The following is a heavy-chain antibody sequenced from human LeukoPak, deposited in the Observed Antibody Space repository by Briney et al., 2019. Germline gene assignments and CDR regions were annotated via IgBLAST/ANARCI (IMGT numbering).Heavy chain of an antibody. D-gene: IGHD6-19*01. V-gene: IGHV3-7*01. J-gene: IGHJ3*02. Sequence: GGSLRLSCTVSEFTFRSYWMNWVRQAPGKGLEWVANINQDGTEKYYVDSLKGRFTISRDNAKNSLYLQMNSLRAEDTAVYYCARAGAVAGIDAFDIWGQGTMVTVSS. CDR3: ARAGAVAGIDAFDI. CDR1: EFTFRSYW. CDR2: INQDGTEK.